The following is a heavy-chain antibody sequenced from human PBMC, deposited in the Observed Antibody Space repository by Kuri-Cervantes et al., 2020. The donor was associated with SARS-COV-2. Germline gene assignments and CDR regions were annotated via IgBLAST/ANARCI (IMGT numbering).Heavy chain of an antibody. CDR1: GSSSSSYA. D-gene: IGHD3-3*01. CDR3: ATDAGWGYEFWSGGFDY. CDR2: ISGSGGST. J-gene: IGHJ4*02. Sequence: GASLNFCYAAAGSSSSSYAMSWVRQAPGKGLEWVSAISGSGGSTYYADSVKGRFTISRDNSTNTLYLQMNSLRAEDTAVYYCATDAGWGYEFWSGGFDYWGQGTLVTVSS. V-gene: IGHV3-23*01.